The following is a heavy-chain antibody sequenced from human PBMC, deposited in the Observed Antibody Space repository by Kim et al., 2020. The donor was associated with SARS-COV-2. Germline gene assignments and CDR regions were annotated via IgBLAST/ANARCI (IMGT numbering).Heavy chain of an antibody. Sequence: GESLKISCKGSGYSFTSYWIGWVRQMPGKGLEWMGIIYPGDSDTSYSPSFQGQVTISADKSISTAYLQWSSLKASDTAMYYCARRPKIAAAAHYYYGMDVWGQGTTVTVSS. CDR1: GYSFTSYW. D-gene: IGHD6-13*01. CDR2: IYPGDSDT. V-gene: IGHV5-51*01. J-gene: IGHJ6*02. CDR3: ARRPKIAAAAHYYYGMDV.